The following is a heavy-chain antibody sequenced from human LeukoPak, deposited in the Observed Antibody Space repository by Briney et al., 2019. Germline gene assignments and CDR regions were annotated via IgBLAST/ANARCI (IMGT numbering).Heavy chain of an antibody. D-gene: IGHD3-10*01. CDR1: GGSISSSSYY. CDR3: ARDRGYYYGSGSYYKAPHFDY. Sequence: RSSETLSLTCTASGGSISSSSYYWGWIRQPPGKGLEWIGSIYYSGSTYYNPSLKSRVTISVDTSKNQFSLKLSSVTAADTAVYYCARDRGYYYGSGSYYKAPHFDYWGQGTLVTVSS. CDR2: IYYSGST. V-gene: IGHV4-39*07. J-gene: IGHJ4*02.